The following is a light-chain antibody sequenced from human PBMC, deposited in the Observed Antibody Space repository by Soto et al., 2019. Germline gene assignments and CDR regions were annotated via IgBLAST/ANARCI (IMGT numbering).Light chain of an antibody. CDR1: QSVSSN. CDR2: GAS. CDR3: QQYNNRPPWT. V-gene: IGKV3-15*01. J-gene: IGKJ1*01. Sequence: EIVMTQSPATLSLSPGERATLSCRASQSVSSNLAWYQQKPGQAPRLLIYGASTRATGIPARFSGSGSGTEFTLTISSLQSEDVAVYYCQQYNNRPPWTFGQGTKVEIK.